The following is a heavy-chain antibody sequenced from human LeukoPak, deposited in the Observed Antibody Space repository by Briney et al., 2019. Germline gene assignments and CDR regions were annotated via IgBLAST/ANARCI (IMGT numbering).Heavy chain of an antibody. Sequence: SLRLSCAASGFTFDDYAMHWVRQAPGKGLEWVSSISWNSGSLGYAGSVQGRFTISRDNANNFLYLQIKSLTVEDTAVYYCARLMTTTKRAFDIWGQGTMVTVSS. CDR2: ISWNSGSL. CDR1: GFTFDDYA. V-gene: IGHV3-9*01. D-gene: IGHD2-8*01. CDR3: ARLMTTTKRAFDI. J-gene: IGHJ3*02.